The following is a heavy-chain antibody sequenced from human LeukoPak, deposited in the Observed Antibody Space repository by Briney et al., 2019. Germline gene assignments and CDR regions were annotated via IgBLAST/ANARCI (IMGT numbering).Heavy chain of an antibody. J-gene: IGHJ6*02. V-gene: IGHV3-11*01. CDR1: GFTFSDYY. Sequence: GGSLRLSCAASGFTFSDYYMSWIRQAPGKGLEWVSYISSSGSTIYYADSVKGRFTISRDNAKNSLYLQMNSLRAEDTAVYYCASLGYSSSWRYYYYYYGMDVWGQGTTVTVSS. D-gene: IGHD6-13*01. CDR2: ISSSGSTI. CDR3: ASLGYSSSWRYYYYYYGMDV.